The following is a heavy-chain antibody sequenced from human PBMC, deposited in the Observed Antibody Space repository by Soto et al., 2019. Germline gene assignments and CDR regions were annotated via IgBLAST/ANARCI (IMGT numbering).Heavy chain of an antibody. Sequence: PSETLSLPWTVAGGSVSSGSYYCSWIRQTPGKGLEWIGYIYSSGSTNYNPSLKSRVTISVDTSKNQFSLKLSSVTAADTAVYSCRSSSSAAEGMDVWGHGTTVTVSS. CDR3: RSSSSAAEGMDV. V-gene: IGHV4-61*01. CDR1: GGSVSSGSYY. J-gene: IGHJ6*02. CDR2: IYSSGST. D-gene: IGHD6-6*01.